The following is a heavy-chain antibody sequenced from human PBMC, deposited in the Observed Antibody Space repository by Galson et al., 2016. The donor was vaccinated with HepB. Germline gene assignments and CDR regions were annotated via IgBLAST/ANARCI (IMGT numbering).Heavy chain of an antibody. Sequence: SVKVSCKASGGTFSSSAISWVRQAPGQGLEWMGGIIPIFAITNYAQKFQGRVTITADESTSTACMELSSLRSEDTAVYYCAREKSFYDTSGYSPSYYYYGLDVWGQGTTVTVSS. CDR3: AREKSFYDTSGYSPSYYYYGLDV. CDR1: GGTFSSSA. J-gene: IGHJ6*02. D-gene: IGHD3-22*01. V-gene: IGHV1-69*13. CDR2: IIPIFAIT.